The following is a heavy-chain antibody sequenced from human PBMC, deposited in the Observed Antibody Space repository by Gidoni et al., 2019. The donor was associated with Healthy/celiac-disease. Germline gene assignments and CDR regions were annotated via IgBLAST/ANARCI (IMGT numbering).Heavy chain of an antibody. V-gene: IGHV3-11*01. CDR2: ISSSGSTI. D-gene: IGHD3-22*01. CDR3: ASDSGYGHAFDI. Sequence: QVQLVGSGGGLVKPGESLRLSCAASGFTFSDYYMSWIRQAPGKGLEWVSYISSSGSTIYYADAVKGRFTISRDNAKNSLYLQMNSLRAEDTAVYYCASDSGYGHAFDIWGQGTMVTVSS. J-gene: IGHJ3*02. CDR1: GFTFSDYY.